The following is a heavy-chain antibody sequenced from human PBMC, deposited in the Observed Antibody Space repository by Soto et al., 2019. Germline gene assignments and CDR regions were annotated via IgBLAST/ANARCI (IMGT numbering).Heavy chain of an antibody. V-gene: IGHV3-30-3*01. J-gene: IGHJ4*02. D-gene: IGHD6-19*01. CDR2: ISFDGGDK. CDR3: ARDCGSIGWYLRADY. Sequence: QVQLVESGGGVVQPGRSLRLSCAASGFTFSPYAMHWVRQAPGKGLEWVAGISFDGGDKVYTDSVKGRFTISRDNSKNTLHVEINILIPEDTSVYYCARDCGSIGWYLRADYWGQGKLVTVS. CDR1: GFTFSPYA.